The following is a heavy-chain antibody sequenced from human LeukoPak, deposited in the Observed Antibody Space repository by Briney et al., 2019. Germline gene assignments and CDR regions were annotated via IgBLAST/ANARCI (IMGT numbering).Heavy chain of an antibody. D-gene: IGHD2-2*01. CDR3: ARRKGCSSTSCPPDY. V-gene: IGHV5-51*01. CDR2: IYPGDSDT. CDR1: GYSFTTYW. J-gene: IGHJ4*02. Sequence: GESLKISCKGSGYSFTTYWIGWVRQMPGKGLEWMGIIYPGDSDTRYSPSFQGQVTMSADKSISTAYLQWSGLKASDTAMYYCARRKGCSSTSCPPDYWGQGTLVTVSS.